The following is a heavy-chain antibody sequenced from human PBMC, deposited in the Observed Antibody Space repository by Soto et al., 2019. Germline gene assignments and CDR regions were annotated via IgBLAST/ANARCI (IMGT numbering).Heavy chain of an antibody. D-gene: IGHD2-2*01. CDR3: AKHVVVVPAAGDYFDY. Sequence: GGSLRLSCAASGFTFSSYAMSWVRQAPGKGLEWVPGISGSGGSTYYPDSVKGRFTISRDNTKNTLYLQMNSLRAEDAAVYYCAKHVVVVPAAGDYFDYWGQGTQVPVSS. V-gene: IGHV3-23*01. J-gene: IGHJ4*02. CDR1: GFTFSSYA. CDR2: ISGSGGST.